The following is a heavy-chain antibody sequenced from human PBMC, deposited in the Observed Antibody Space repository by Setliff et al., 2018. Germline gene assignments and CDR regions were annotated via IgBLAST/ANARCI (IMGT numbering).Heavy chain of an antibody. CDR1: GGSISSGSHY. CDR3: ARVSGTSGWLRKDPHFFYYYMDV. V-gene: IGHV4-61*09. D-gene: IGHD6-19*01. J-gene: IGHJ6*03. Sequence: SETLSLTCSVSGGSISSGSHYWSWIRQPAGKGLEWIGHMCTSGNTNYNPSLKSRVTISGDTSKNQFSLKLNSVTAADTAVYFCARVSGTSGWLRKDPHFFYYYMDVWGAGTSVTVSS. CDR2: MCTSGNT.